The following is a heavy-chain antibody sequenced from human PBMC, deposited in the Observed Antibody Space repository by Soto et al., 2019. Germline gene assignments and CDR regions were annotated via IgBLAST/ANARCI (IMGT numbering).Heavy chain of an antibody. CDR3: AKDRGYSSSWVYYYGMDV. CDR2: ISGSGGST. Sequence: GGSLRLSCAASGFTFSSYAMSWVRQAPGKGLEWVSAISGSGGSTYYADSVKGRFTISRGNSKNTLYLQMNSLRAEDTAVYYCAKDRGYSSSWVYYYGMDVWGQGTTVTVSS. J-gene: IGHJ6*02. D-gene: IGHD6-13*01. V-gene: IGHV3-23*01. CDR1: GFTFSSYA.